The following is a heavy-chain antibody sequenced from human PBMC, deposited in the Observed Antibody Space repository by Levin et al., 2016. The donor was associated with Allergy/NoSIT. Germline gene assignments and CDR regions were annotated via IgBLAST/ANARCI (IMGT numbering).Heavy chain of an antibody. CDR3: AKDLLRWAFDY. D-gene: IGHD1-26*01. Sequence: GGSLRLSCAASGLTLKNNAMSWVRQAPGKGLEWVSAIGNSDETYYADSVKGRFTISRDSSQNTVYLQMDSLRAEDTAVYFCAKDLLRWAFDYWGPGTLVTVSS. J-gene: IGHJ4*02. V-gene: IGHV3-23*01. CDR2: IGNSDET. CDR1: GLTLKNNA.